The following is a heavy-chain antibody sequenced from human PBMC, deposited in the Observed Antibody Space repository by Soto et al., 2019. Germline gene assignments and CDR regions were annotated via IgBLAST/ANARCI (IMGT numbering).Heavy chain of an antibody. V-gene: IGHV6-1*01. CDR1: GDSVSSKSAA. J-gene: IGHJ3*02. Sequence: PSQTLSLTCAISGDSVSSKSAACNWIRQSPLRGLEWLGRTYYRSKWYYDYAVSVKSRITINPDTSKNQFSLQLNSVTPEDTAVYYCARGRNCAFDIWGQGTMVTVSS. CDR3: ARGRNCAFDI. D-gene: IGHD2-21*01. CDR2: TYYRSKWYY.